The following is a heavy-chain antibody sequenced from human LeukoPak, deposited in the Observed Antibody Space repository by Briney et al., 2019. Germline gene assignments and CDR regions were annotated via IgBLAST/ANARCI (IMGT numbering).Heavy chain of an antibody. J-gene: IGHJ4*02. CDR2: ISTSSSYI. V-gene: IGHV3-21*04. CDR3: ARDLSLIALTD. CDR1: GFKFSTYS. Sequence: GGSLRLSCAASGFKFSTYSMNWVRQAPGKGLEWVSSISTSSSYIYYADSVKGRFTISRDNSKNTVYLQMNSLRAEDTAVYYCARDLSLIALTDWGQGTLVTVSS. D-gene: IGHD3-22*01.